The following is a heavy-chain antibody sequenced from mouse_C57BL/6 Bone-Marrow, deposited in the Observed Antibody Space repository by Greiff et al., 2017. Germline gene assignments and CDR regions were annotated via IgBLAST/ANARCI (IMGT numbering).Heavy chain of an antibody. CDR1: GFTFSSYA. J-gene: IGHJ2*01. Sequence: EVQGVESGGGLVKPGGSLKLSCAASGFTFSSYAMSWVRQTPEKRLEWVATISDGGSYTYYPDNVQGRFTISRDNAKNNLYLQMSHLKSEDTAMYYCAREGAGDYWGQGTTRTVSS. CDR2: ISDGGSYT. V-gene: IGHV5-4*01. CDR3: AREGAGDY.